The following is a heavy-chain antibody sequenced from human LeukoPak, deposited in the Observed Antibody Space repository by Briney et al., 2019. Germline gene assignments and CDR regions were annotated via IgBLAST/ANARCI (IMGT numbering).Heavy chain of an antibody. J-gene: IGHJ3*02. CDR2: ISYSGST. V-gene: IGHV4-39*01. D-gene: IGHD6-19*01. CDR1: GGSISSSSYY. CDR3: ARQALQWLADPFDI. Sequence: SETLSLTCTVSGGSISSSSYYWGWIRQPPGKGLEWIGSISYSGSTLYNPSLKSRASTSVDTSKNQFSLKLSSVTAADTAVYYCARQALQWLADPFDIWGQGTMVTVSS.